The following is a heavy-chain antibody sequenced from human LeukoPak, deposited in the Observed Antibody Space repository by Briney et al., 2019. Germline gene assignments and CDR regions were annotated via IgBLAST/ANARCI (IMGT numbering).Heavy chain of an antibody. CDR3: ARDLTPWSSYGSFDY. CDR1: GFTFDDYG. V-gene: IGHV3-20*04. D-gene: IGHD5-18*01. Sequence: GGSLRLSCAASGFTFDDYGMSWVRQAPGKWLEWVSGINWNGGSTCYADSVKGRFTISRDNAKNALYLQMNSLRAEDTAVYYCARDLTPWSSYGSFDYWGQGTLVTVSS. CDR2: INWNGGST. J-gene: IGHJ4*02.